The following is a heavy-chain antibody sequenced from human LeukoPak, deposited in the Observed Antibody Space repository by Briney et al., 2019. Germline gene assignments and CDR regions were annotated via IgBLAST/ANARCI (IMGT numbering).Heavy chain of an antibody. J-gene: IGHJ6*04. CDR1: GFTFSSYS. Sequence: GGSLRLSCAASGFTFSSYSMNWVRQAPGKGLELVSSISSSSSYIYYADSVKGRFTISRDNAKNSPYLQMNSLRAEDTAVYYWARDMVRGVIYYYGMDVWGRGTTVTVSS. V-gene: IGHV3-21*01. CDR3: ARDMVRGVIYYYGMDV. D-gene: IGHD3-10*01. CDR2: ISSSSSYI.